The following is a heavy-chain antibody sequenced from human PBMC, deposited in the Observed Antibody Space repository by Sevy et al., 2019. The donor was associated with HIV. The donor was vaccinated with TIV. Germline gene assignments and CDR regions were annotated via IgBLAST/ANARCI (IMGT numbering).Heavy chain of an antibody. CDR1: GGSISSYY. Sequence: SETLSLTCTVSGGSISSYYWSWIRQPPGMGLEWIGYIYYSGSTNYNPSLKSRVTISVDTSKNQFSLKLSSVTAADTAVYYCARGQYYASSVYYYGGYYFDYWGQGTLVTVSS. D-gene: IGHD3-22*01. J-gene: IGHJ4*02. CDR2: IYYSGST. CDR3: ARGQYYASSVYYYGGYYFDY. V-gene: IGHV4-59*01.